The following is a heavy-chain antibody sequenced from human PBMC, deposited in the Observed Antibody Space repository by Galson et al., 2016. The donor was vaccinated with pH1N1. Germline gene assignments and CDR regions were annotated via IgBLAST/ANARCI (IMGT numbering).Heavy chain of an antibody. CDR3: ARPGSGTYYKSYFDY. V-gene: IGHV3-30*04. CDR1: GFTFSTYA. Sequence: SLRLSCAASGFTFSTYAIYWVRQAPGKGLECVAVISYDGSKKYYADSVKSRFTISRDNSKNTAFLLMSSLGVEDTAVYYCARPGSGTYYKSYFDYWGQGTLVTFSS. CDR2: ISYDGSKK. J-gene: IGHJ4*02. D-gene: IGHD3-10*01.